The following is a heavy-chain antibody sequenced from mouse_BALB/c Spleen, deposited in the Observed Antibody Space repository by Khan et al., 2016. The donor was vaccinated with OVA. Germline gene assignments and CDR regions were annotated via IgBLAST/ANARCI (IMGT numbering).Heavy chain of an antibody. V-gene: IGHV14-3*02. CDR3: RISTINA. Sequence: VQLKQSGAELVKPAASLKLSCTASGYNIKDIYIHWVKQRPEKGLERIRRTDPANGNTKYDPKFQGKATITADTSSNTAYLQLSSLTSEDTAVYYCRISTINAWGQSTTLTVSS. CDR2: TDPANGNT. J-gene: IGHJ2*01. CDR1: GYNIKDIY.